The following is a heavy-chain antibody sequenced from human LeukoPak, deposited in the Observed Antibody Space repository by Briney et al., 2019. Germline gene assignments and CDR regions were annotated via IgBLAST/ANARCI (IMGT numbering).Heavy chain of an antibody. CDR2: INTNTGNP. CDR3: ARGADSRDFWSGYYYYYYYMDV. D-gene: IGHD3-3*01. J-gene: IGHJ6*03. V-gene: IGHV7-4-1*02. Sequence: ASVKVSCKASGYTFTSYAMNWVRQAPGQGLEWMGWINTNTGNPTYAQGFTGRFVFSLDTSVSTAYLQISSLKAEDTAMYYCARGADSRDFWSGYYYYYYYMDVWGKGTTVTVPS. CDR1: GYTFTSYA.